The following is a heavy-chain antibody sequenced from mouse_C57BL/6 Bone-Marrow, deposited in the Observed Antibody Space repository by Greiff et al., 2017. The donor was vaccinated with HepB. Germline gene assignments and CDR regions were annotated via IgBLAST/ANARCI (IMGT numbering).Heavy chain of an antibody. CDR2: IYPGSGST. J-gene: IGHJ2*01. V-gene: IGHV1-55*01. D-gene: IGHD4-1*01. CDR3: ARSPPLTGAPYYFDY. CDR1: GYTFTSYW. Sequence: QVQLQQPGAELVKPGASVKMSCKASGYTFTSYWITWVKQRPGQGLEWIGDIYPGSGSTNYNEKFKSKATLTVDTSSSTAYMQLSSLTSEDSAVYYCARSPPLTGAPYYFDYWGQGTTLTVSS.